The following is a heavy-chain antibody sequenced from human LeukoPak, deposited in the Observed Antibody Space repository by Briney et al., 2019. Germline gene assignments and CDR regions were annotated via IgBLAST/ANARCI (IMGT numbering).Heavy chain of an antibody. CDR2: ISGSGGST. V-gene: IGHV3-23*01. J-gene: IGHJ4*02. Sequence: PGGSLRLSCVASGFXFSSYAISWVRQAPGEGLEWVSTISGSGGSTYYADSVKGRFTISRDNSKNTLYLQMNSLRAEDTAVYYCAKYYVAARPPFDYWGQGTLVTVSS. CDR1: GFXFSSYA. D-gene: IGHD6-6*01. CDR3: AKYYVAARPPFDY.